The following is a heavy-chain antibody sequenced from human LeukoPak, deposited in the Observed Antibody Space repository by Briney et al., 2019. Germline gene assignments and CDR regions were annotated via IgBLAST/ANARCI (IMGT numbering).Heavy chain of an antibody. CDR3: AKTYQALTFSVRRLDY. V-gene: IGHV3-30*18. D-gene: IGHD2-2*01. J-gene: IGHJ4*02. CDR1: GFTFSSYG. Sequence: GGSLRLSCAASGFTFSSYGMHWVRQAPGKGLEWVAVISYDGSNKYYADSVKGRFTISRDNSKNTLYLQMNSLRAEDTAVYYCAKTYQALTFSVRRLDYWGQGTLVTVSS. CDR2: ISYDGSNK.